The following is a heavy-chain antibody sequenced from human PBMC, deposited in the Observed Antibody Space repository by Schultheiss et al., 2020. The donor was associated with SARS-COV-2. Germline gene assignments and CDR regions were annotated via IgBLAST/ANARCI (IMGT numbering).Heavy chain of an antibody. V-gene: IGHV3-7*03. J-gene: IGHJ4*02. Sequence: GGSLRLSCADSGFAFSTYWMSWVRQIPGKGLEWVATIKQDGSEKYYVGSVKGRFTISRDNAKNTLYLQMNSLEAEDTAVYYCGNKLPGDTFPDFDSWGQGTLVTVSS. CDR3: GNKLPGDTFPDFDS. CDR2: IKQDGSEK. D-gene: IGHD2-21*02. CDR1: GFAFSTYW.